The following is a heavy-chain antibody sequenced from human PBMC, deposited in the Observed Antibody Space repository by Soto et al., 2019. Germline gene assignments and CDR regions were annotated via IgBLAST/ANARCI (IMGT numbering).Heavy chain of an antibody. J-gene: IGHJ3*02. CDR1: GFSLITRGVG. Sequence: SGPTLVNPTQTLILTCTFSGFSLITRGVGVGWIRQPPGKALECLALIYWRDDKRYSPSLKSRLTIAKDTSKNLVVLTMTSLDPVDTATYYCAHRRCTGGSCNNVSDMWGQGAMVTVSS. CDR3: AHRRCTGGSCNNVSDM. V-gene: IGHV2-5*01. CDR2: IYWRDDK. D-gene: IGHD2-15*01.